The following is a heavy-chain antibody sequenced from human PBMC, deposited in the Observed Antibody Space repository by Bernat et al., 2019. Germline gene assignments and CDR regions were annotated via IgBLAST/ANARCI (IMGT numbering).Heavy chain of an antibody. D-gene: IGHD3-22*01. CDR1: GFTFSSYA. Sequence: QVQLVESGGGVVQPGRSLRLSCAASGFTFSSYAMHWVRQAPGKGLEWVAVISYDGSNKYYADSVKGRFTISRDNSKNTLYLQMNSLRAEDTAVYYCARESYVSSGYYLDYWGQGTLVTVSS. CDR2: ISYDGSNK. V-gene: IGHV3-30-3*01. J-gene: IGHJ4*02. CDR3: ARESYVSSGYYLDY.